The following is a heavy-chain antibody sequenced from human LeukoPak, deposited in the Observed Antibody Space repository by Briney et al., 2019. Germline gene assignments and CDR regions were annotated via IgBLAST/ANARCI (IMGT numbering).Heavy chain of an antibody. J-gene: IGHJ4*02. CDR1: GFTFSSYA. CDR3: AKGGVIAAAGTFDY. D-gene: IGHD6-13*01. V-gene: IGHV3-23*01. CDR2: ISGSGGST. Sequence: GGSLRLSCAAAGFTFSSYAMSWVRQAPGKGLEWVSAISGSGGSTYYADSVKGRFTISRDNSKNTLYLQMNSLRTEDTAVYYCAKGGVIAAAGTFDYWGQGTLVTVSS.